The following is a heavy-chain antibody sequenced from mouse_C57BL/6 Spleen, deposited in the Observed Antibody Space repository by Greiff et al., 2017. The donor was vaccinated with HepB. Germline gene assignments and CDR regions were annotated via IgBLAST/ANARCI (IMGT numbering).Heavy chain of an antibody. V-gene: IGHV5-16*01. CDR2: INYDGSST. D-gene: IGHD2-3*01. CDR1: GFTFSDYY. Sequence: EVQLVESEGGLVQPGSSMKLSCTASGFTFSDYYMAWVRQVPEKGLEWVANINYDGSSTYYLDSLKSRFIFSRDNAKNILYLQMSSLKSEDTATYYCASGGCGYYDWYFDVWGTGTTVTVSS. CDR3: ASGGCGYYDWYFDV. J-gene: IGHJ1*03.